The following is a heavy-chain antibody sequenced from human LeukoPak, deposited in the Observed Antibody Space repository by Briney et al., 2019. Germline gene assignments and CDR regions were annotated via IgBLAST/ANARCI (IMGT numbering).Heavy chain of an antibody. CDR2: IYYSGSA. D-gene: IGHD4-17*01. V-gene: IGHV4-59*01. CDR1: GDSISTYY. CDR3: ARGSDFGDC. Sequence: KTSETLSLTCTVSGDSISTYYWTWIRQPPGKGLEWIGYIYYSGSANYNPSLKSRVTISLDTSKNQLSMKLSSVTAADTAVYYCARGSDFGDCWGQGTLVTVSS. J-gene: IGHJ4*02.